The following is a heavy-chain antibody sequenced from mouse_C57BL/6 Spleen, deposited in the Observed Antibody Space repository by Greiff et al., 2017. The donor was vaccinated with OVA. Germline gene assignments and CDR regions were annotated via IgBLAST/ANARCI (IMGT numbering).Heavy chain of an antibody. CDR2: FYPGSGSI. D-gene: IGHD1-1*01. CDR3: ARHGGRYYGSRDWYFDV. Sequence: LEESGAELVKPGASVKLSCKASGYTFTEYTIHWVKQRSGQGLEWIGWFYPGSGSIKYNEKFKDKATLTADKSSSTVYMELSRLTSEDSAVYFCARHGGRYYGSRDWYFDVWGTGTTVTVSS. CDR1: GYTFTEYT. V-gene: IGHV1-62-2*01. J-gene: IGHJ1*03.